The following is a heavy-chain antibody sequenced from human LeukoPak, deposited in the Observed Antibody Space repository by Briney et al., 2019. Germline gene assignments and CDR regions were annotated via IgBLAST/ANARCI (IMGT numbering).Heavy chain of an antibody. Sequence: PSETLSLTCTVSGGFISSYYWSWIRQPAGKGLEWIGHIYSSGSINYNPSLKSRVTMSVDTSKNQFSLKLSSVTAADTAVYYCARGPDNYYYYMDVWGKGTTVTVSS. CDR1: GGFISSYY. CDR3: ARGPDNYYYYMDV. CDR2: IYSSGSI. J-gene: IGHJ6*03. D-gene: IGHD1-14*01. V-gene: IGHV4-4*07.